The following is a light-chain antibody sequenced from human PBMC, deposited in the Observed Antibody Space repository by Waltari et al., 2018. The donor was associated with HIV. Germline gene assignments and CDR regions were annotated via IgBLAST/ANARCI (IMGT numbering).Light chain of an antibody. CDR3: MQSIQLPFT. J-gene: IGKJ3*01. CDR1: QSLLHSDGKTY. CDR2: EVS. Sequence: DIVMTQTPPSLSVTPGQPASISCQSTQSLLHSDGKTYLYWYLQKPGKCQQLLIYEVSNLFSGVPDKVSGSVSGTDFTLKISRVETEDVGVYYCMQSIQLPFTFGPGTKVDI. V-gene: IGKV2D-29*02.